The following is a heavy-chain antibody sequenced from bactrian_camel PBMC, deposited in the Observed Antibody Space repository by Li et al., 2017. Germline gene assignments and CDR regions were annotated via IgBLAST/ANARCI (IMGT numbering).Heavy chain of an antibody. J-gene: IGHJ6*01. V-gene: IGHV3S53*01. CDR2: VARDGSV. CDR1: GYSGRAYK. D-gene: IGHD1*01. Sequence: VQLVESGGGSVQAGGSLRLSCAASGYSGRAYKMGWFRQVSGKEREGVAEVARDGSVSYTDSVKGRFTISKDNAKNTLYLQMNNLKPEDTGMYYCGADPYVQWLDFPPLDPQGFGYWGQGTQVTV. CDR3: GADPYVQWLDFPPLDPQGFGY.